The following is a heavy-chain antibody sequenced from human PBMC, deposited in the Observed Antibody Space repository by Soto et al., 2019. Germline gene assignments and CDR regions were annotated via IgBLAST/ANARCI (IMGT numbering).Heavy chain of an antibody. CDR1: GFTFSSYW. CDR3: ARDRDWAFDY. Sequence: GGSLRLSCAASGFTFSSYWMTWVRQAPGKGLEWVANINQDGSEKYYMDSMKGRFTISRDNAKNSLLLQLNSLRAEDTAVYYCARDRDWAFDYWGQGTLVTVSS. D-gene: IGHD3-9*01. J-gene: IGHJ4*02. CDR2: INQDGSEK. V-gene: IGHV3-7*01.